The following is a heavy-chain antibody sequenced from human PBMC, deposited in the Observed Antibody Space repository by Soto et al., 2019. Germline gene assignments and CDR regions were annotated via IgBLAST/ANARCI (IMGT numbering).Heavy chain of an antibody. CDR2: INSDGSST. CDR3: ARRRGSSSWKTNFDS. Sequence: EVQLVESGGGLVQPGWSLRLSCAASGFTFSSYWMHWVRQAPGKGLVWVSRINSDGSSTSYADSVKGRFTISRDNAKNTRYLQMNQLRAEETAVYYCARRRGSSSWKTNFDSWGQGTLVTVAS. V-gene: IGHV3-74*01. D-gene: IGHD6-13*01. CDR1: GFTFSSYW. J-gene: IGHJ4*02.